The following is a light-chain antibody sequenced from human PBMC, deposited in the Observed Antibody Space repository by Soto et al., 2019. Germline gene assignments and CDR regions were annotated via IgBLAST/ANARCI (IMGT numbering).Light chain of an antibody. CDR1: SSDVGAYDY. Sequence: QSVLTQPASVSASPGQSITISCTGTSSDVGAYDYVSWYQQHPGTAPKLIIYDVSHRPSGVSDRFSGSKSGNTASLTISGLQAEDEANYYCTSYSGITTLGVFGTGTKVTVL. V-gene: IGLV2-14*03. CDR3: TSYSGITTLGV. J-gene: IGLJ1*01. CDR2: DVS.